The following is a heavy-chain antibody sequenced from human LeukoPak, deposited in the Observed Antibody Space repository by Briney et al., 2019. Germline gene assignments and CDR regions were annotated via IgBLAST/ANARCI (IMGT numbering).Heavy chain of an antibody. D-gene: IGHD2-2*01. J-gene: IGHJ4*02. CDR3: AKDMKDSYVVPAATFDY. V-gene: IGHV3-23*01. CDR1: GFTFSSYA. Sequence: GGSLRLSCAAAGFTFSSYAMSWVRQAPGKGLGWVSAMSGGGGSTYYADSVKGRFTISRDNSKNTLYLQMNSLRAEDTAVYYCAKDMKDSYVVPAATFDYWGQGTLVTVSS. CDR2: MSGGGGST.